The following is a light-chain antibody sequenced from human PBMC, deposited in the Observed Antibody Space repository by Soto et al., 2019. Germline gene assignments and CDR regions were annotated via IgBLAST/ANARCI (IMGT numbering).Light chain of an antibody. CDR3: QQYNNWPET. CDR2: GAS. J-gene: IGKJ1*01. Sequence: ESVLTQSTGTRSFSAGERSTLSFVASQSVSSTYLAWYQQKPGQAPRLLIYGASTRATGIPARFSGSGSGTEFTVTISSLQAEDFAVYYCQQYNNWPETFGQGTKVDI. CDR1: QSVSSTY. V-gene: IGKV3-15*01.